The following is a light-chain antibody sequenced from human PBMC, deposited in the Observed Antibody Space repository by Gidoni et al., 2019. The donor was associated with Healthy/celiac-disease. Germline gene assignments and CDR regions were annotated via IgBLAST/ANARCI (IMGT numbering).Light chain of an antibody. Sequence: QSVLTQPPSVSGAPGQRVTISCTGSSSNIGAGYEVHWYQQLPGTAPKLLIYGNSNRPSGVPDRFSGSKSGTSASLAITGLQAEDEADYYCQSYDSSLVVFGGGTKLTVL. CDR1: SSNIGAGYE. J-gene: IGLJ2*01. CDR3: QSYDSSLVV. CDR2: GNS. V-gene: IGLV1-40*01.